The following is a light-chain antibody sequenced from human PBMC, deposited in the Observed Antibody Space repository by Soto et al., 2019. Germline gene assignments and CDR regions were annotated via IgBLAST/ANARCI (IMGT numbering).Light chain of an antibody. CDR3: QQLRRDPRT. J-gene: IGKJ5*01. Sequence: DIQLTQTPSTLSDSLGDRVTITCRASQSFXTYFLWYERQVGKAPELLTDYASTLQRGGPSRLSGSKSGTEFTLTISSLHPDDFDNYWCQQLRRDPRTFGQGTRLEIK. CDR1: QSFXTY. V-gene: IGKV1-9*01. CDR2: YAS.